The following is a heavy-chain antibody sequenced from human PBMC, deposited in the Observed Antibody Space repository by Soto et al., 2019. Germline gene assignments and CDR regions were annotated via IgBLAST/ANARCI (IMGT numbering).Heavy chain of an antibody. CDR1: GYTLTELS. Sequence: GASVKVSCKVSGYTLTELSMHWVRQAPGKGLEWMGGFDPEDGETIYAQKFQGRVTMTEDTSTDTAYMELSSLRSEDTAVYYCATYPQDIVVVVQGNWFDPWGQGTLVTVSS. V-gene: IGHV1-24*01. D-gene: IGHD2-15*01. J-gene: IGHJ5*02. CDR2: FDPEDGET. CDR3: ATYPQDIVVVVQGNWFDP.